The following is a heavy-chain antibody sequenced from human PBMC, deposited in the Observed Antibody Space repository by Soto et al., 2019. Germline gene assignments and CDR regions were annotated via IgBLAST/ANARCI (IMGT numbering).Heavy chain of an antibody. J-gene: IGHJ5*02. Sequence: PSETLSLTCTVSGGSISSYYWSWIRQPPGKGLEWIGYIYYSGSTNYNPSLKSRVTISVDTSKNQFSLKLSSVAAADTAVYYCARHGGDILATIFFYNWFDPWGQGTLVTVSS. CDR1: GGSISSYY. CDR2: IYYSGST. CDR3: ARHGGDILATIFFYNWFDP. D-gene: IGHD5-12*01. V-gene: IGHV4-59*08.